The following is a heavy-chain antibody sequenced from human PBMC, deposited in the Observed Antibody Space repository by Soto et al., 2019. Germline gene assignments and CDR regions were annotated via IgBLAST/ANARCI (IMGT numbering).Heavy chain of an antibody. CDR3: ARVGIAAAAPFDY. J-gene: IGHJ4*02. V-gene: IGHV1-3*01. D-gene: IGHD6-13*01. CDR2: INAGNGNT. CDR1: GYTFTSYA. Sequence: QVQLVQSGAEVKKPEASVKVSCKASGYTFTSYAMHWVRQAPGQRLEWMGWINAGNGNTKYSQKFQGRVTITRDTSASTAYMELSSLRSEDTAVYYCARVGIAAAAPFDYWGQGTLVTVSS.